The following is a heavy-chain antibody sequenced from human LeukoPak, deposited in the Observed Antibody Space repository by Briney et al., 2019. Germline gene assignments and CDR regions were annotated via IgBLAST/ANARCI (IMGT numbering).Heavy chain of an antibody. D-gene: IGHD6-19*01. Sequence: PGRSLRLSCVASGFTFNTYGMNWVRQAPGKGLEWVANINKDGSEKYYVDSVKGRFTISRDNAKNSLYLQMNSLRAEDTALYYCAKDPLRGGSGWYYYFDYWGQGTLVTVSS. J-gene: IGHJ4*02. CDR3: AKDPLRGGSGWYYYFDY. CDR2: INKDGSEK. V-gene: IGHV3-7*03. CDR1: GFTFNTYG.